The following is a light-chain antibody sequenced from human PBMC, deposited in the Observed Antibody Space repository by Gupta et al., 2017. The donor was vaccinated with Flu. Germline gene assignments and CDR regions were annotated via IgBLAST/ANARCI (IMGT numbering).Light chain of an antibody. J-gene: IGKJ2*01. Sequence: EIVLTQSPATLSLSPGERATLSCRASQSVSSNLAWYQQYPGKAPRLLIYDASYRATGVPAGMSSGSSWTEFTPTIISLVPEDDSVVYCHQRCNWPPGYTFGHGTKLEIK. V-gene: IGKV3-11*01. CDR2: DAS. CDR3: HQRCNWPPGYT. CDR1: QSVSSN.